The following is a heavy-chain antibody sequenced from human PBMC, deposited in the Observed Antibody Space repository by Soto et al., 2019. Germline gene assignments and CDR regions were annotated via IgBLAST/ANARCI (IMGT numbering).Heavy chain of an antibody. CDR2: ISYDGSNK. J-gene: IGHJ6*02. V-gene: IGHV3-30*18. Sequence: HVQLVESGGGVVQPGRSLRLSCAASGFTFSSYGMHWVRQAPGKGLEWVAVISYDGSNKYYADSVKGRFTISRDNSKNTLYLQMNSLRAEDTAVYYCAKDAGLGGCVDVWGQGTTVTVSS. D-gene: IGHD2-21*01. CDR3: AKDAGLGGCVDV. CDR1: GFTFSSYG.